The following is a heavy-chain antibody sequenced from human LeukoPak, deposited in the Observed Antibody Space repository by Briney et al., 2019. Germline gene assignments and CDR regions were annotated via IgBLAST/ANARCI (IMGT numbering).Heavy chain of an antibody. D-gene: IGHD6-19*01. Sequence: QPGGSLRLSCAASGFTFSSYAMSWVRQAPGKGLEWVSATSGSGGSTYYADSVKGRFTISRDNSKNTLYLQMNSLRAEDTAVYYCAKVWGGWYYAFDIWGQGTMVTVSS. J-gene: IGHJ3*02. CDR1: GFTFSSYA. CDR2: TSGSGGST. V-gene: IGHV3-23*01. CDR3: AKVWGGWYYAFDI.